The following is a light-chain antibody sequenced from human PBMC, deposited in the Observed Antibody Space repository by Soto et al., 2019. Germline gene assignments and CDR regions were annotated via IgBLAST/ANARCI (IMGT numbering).Light chain of an antibody. V-gene: IGKV3-20*01. CDR2: GAS. Sequence: EIVLTQSPGTLSLSPGERATISCRASQSVSSSYLAWYQQKPGQAPRLLIYGASSRATGIPDRFSGSGSGTDFTLTISRLEPEDFAVYYCKQYGSSPPITFGQGTRLEIK. J-gene: IGKJ5*01. CDR3: KQYGSSPPIT. CDR1: QSVSSSY.